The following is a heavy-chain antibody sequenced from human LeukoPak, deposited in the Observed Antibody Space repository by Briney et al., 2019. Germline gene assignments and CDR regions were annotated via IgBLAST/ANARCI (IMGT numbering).Heavy chain of an antibody. CDR3: GKGGRDSDY. CDR1: GFTFSSYS. V-gene: IGHV3-23*01. D-gene: IGHD5-12*01. Sequence: AGGSLRLSCAASGFTFSSYSMSWVRQAPGKGLEWVSAINSGGTPYYADSVKGRVTISRDNSKSTVYLQLSTLRADDTAIYYCGKGGRDSDYWGQGTLVTVSS. CDR2: INSGGTP. J-gene: IGHJ4*02.